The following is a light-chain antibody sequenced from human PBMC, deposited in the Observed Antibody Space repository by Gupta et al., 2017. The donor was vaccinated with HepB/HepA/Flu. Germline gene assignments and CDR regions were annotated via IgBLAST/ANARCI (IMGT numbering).Light chain of an antibody. V-gene: IGKV1-5*03. Sequence: DIQMTQSPSTLSASVGDRVTITCRASQSISSWLAWYQQKPGKAPKLLIYKASSVESGVPSRFSGSGSGTEFTLTISSLQPDDFATYYCQHENSYPYTFGQGTKLDIK. J-gene: IGKJ2*01. CDR3: QHENSYPYT. CDR1: QSISSW. CDR2: KAS.